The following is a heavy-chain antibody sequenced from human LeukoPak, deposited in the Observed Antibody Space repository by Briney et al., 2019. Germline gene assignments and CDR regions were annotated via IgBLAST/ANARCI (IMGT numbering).Heavy chain of an antibody. Sequence: GGSLELSCQAPGFTFSAFSLVWSGQPPGKGRERVSPITGGGESTFYAASVKGRFTISRDNSKSTLYLQMNSLRAEDTALYYCAKANPYYNLLTGYYGAPDYWGQGTLVTVSS. CDR2: ITGGGEST. CDR1: GFTFSAFS. CDR3: AKANPYYNLLTGYYGAPDY. J-gene: IGHJ4*02. V-gene: IGHV3-23*01. D-gene: IGHD3-9*01.